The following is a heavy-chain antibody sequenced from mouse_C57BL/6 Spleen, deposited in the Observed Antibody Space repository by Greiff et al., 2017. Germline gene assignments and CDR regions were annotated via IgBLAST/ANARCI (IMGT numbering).Heavy chain of an antibody. V-gene: IGHV1-69*01. J-gene: IGHJ3*01. Sequence: QVQLQQSGAELVMPGASVKLSCKASGYTFTSYWMHWVKQRPGQGLEWIGEIDPSDSYTNYNQKFKGKSTLTVDKSSRTASMQLSSLTSADSAVYYCAREGGYHFAYWGQGTLVTVSA. D-gene: IGHD2-14*01. CDR2: IDPSDSYT. CDR1: GYTFTSYW. CDR3: AREGGYHFAY.